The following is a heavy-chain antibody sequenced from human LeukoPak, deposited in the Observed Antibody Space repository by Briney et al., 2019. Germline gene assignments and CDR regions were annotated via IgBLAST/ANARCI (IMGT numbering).Heavy chain of an antibody. Sequence: GGSLRLSCAASGLIVSANYMNWVRQAPGKGLEWVSVIDSSDNTYYADSVKGRFTISRDNSKNTVYLQMDSLRVEDTAVYYCGKDPNGNFIGAFDFWGQGTMVTVSS. D-gene: IGHD4-23*01. V-gene: IGHV3-53*01. CDR2: IDSSDNT. CDR3: GKDPNGNFIGAFDF. CDR1: GLIVSANY. J-gene: IGHJ3*01.